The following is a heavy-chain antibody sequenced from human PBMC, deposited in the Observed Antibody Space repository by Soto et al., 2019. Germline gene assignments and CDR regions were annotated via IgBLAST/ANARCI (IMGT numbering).Heavy chain of an antibody. Sequence: GGSLRLSCAASGFTSNIYGKHWVRQAPDKGLEWVALISYDGSNQYYADSVKGRFTISRDNSKNTLFLQMNSLRADDTAVYYCAKDQASGQGSFDSWGQGTLVTVSS. V-gene: IGHV3-30*18. CDR1: GFTSNIYG. CDR3: AKDQASGQGSFDS. J-gene: IGHJ4*02. CDR2: ISYDGSNQ.